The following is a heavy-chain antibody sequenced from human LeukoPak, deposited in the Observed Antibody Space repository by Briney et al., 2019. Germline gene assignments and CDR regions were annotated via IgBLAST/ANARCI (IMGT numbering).Heavy chain of an antibody. CDR3: SRGGYSSGWYGKSNNRFDP. CDR2: INHSGST. CDR1: GGSFSGYY. V-gene: IGHV4-34*01. D-gene: IGHD6-19*01. J-gene: IGHJ5*02. Sequence: SETLSLTCAVYGGSFSGYYWSWIRQPPGKGLEWIGEINHSGSTNYNPSLKSRVTISVDTSKNQFSLKLSSVTAADTAMYYCSRGGYSSGWYGKSNNRFDPWGQGTLVTVSS.